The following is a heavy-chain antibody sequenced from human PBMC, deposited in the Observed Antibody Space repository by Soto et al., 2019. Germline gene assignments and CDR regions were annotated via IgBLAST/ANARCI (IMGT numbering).Heavy chain of an antibody. D-gene: IGHD5-18*01. CDR2: ISSSSSYI. J-gene: IGHJ6*02. CDR3: ARDVGGGYSYGEYYYYYGMDV. V-gene: IGHV3-21*01. Sequence: SGGSLRLSCAASGFTFTRYSMNWVRQAPGKGLEWVSSISSSSSYIYYADSVKGRFTISRDNAKNSLYLQMNSLRAEDTAVYYCARDVGGGYSYGEYYYYYGMDVWGQGTTVTVSS. CDR1: GFTFTRYS.